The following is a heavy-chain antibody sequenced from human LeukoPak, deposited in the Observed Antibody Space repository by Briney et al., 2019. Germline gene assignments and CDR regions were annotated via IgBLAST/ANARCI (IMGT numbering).Heavy chain of an antibody. D-gene: IGHD6-13*01. V-gene: IGHV4-61*02. Sequence: PSETLSLTCTVSGGSISSGSYYWSWIRQPAGKGMEWIGRIYTSGSTNYNPSLKSRVTISVDTSKNQFSLKLSSVTAADTAVYYCARHPRSRPVGSSWYKPRDTWFDPWGQGTLVTVSS. CDR3: ARHPRSRPVGSSWYKPRDTWFDP. CDR1: GGSISSGSYY. CDR2: IYTSGST. J-gene: IGHJ5*02.